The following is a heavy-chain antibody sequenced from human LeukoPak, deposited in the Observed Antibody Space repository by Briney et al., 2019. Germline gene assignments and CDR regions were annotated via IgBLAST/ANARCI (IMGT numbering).Heavy chain of an antibody. J-gene: IGHJ6*02. CDR3: ARDLGIDYYYYGMDV. CDR2: INPSGGST. Sequence: ASVKVSCKASGYTFTSYYMHWVRQAPGQGLEWMGIINPSGGSTGYAQKFQGRVTMTRDTSTSTVYMELSSLRSEDTAVYYCARDLGIDYYYYGMDVWGQGTTVTVSS. D-gene: IGHD7-27*01. CDR1: GYTFTSYY. V-gene: IGHV1-46*01.